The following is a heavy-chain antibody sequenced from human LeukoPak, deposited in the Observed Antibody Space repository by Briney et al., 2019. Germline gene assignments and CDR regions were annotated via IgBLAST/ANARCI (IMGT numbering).Heavy chain of an antibody. CDR2: INPNSGGT. CDR1: GYTFTGYY. D-gene: IGHD4-23*01. CDR3: ARHPGKVTNDWYFDL. V-gene: IGHV1-2*02. Sequence: ASVKVSCKASGYTFTGYYMHWVRQAPGQRLEWMGWINPNSGGTNYAQKFQGRVTMTRDTSITTAYMELSRLSSDDTAVYYCARHPGKVTNDWYFDLWGRGTLVTVSS. J-gene: IGHJ2*01.